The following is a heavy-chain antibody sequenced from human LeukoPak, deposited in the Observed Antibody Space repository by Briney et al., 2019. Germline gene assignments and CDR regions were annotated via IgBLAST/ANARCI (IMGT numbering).Heavy chain of an antibody. Sequence: SETLYLTCAVYGGSFSGYYWSWIRQPPGKGLEWTGEINHSGSTNYNPSLKSRVTISVDTSKNQFSLKLSSVTAADTAVYYCARGGKQWLSPYYYYGMDVWGKGTTVTVSS. V-gene: IGHV4-34*01. CDR2: INHSGST. J-gene: IGHJ6*04. CDR3: ARGGKQWLSPYYYYGMDV. CDR1: GGSFSGYY. D-gene: IGHD6-19*01.